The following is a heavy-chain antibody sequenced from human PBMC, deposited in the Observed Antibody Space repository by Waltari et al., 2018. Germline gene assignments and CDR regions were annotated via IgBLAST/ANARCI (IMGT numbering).Heavy chain of an antibody. CDR2: IHFGGST. D-gene: IGHD2-2*01. V-gene: IGHV4-39*01. J-gene: IGHJ4*02. CDR1: GGSLSSSIYY. CDR3: ARIIGYCSSTSCYGG. Sequence: QLQLQESGPGLVKPSETLSLTCTVSGGSLSSSIYYWGWIRQPPGKGREWIGSIHFGGSTYYNPPLKSRVTISVDTSKNQFSLRLSSVTAADTAVYYCARIIGYCSSTSCYGGWGQGTLVTVSS.